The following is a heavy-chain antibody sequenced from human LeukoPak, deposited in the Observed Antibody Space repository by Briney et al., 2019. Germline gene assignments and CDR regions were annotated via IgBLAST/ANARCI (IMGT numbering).Heavy chain of an antibody. Sequence: GGSLRLSCAASGFTFSSYAMHWVRQAPGKGLEWVAVISYDGSNKYYADSVKGRFTISRDNSKNTLYLQMNSLRAEDTAVYYFARVDSSSCFQYPVYYYYMDVGGKGTTVTVSS. CDR2: ISYDGSNK. D-gene: IGHD6-13*01. CDR3: ARVDSSSCFQYPVYYYYMDV. J-gene: IGHJ6*03. V-gene: IGHV3-30*04. CDR1: GFTFSSYA.